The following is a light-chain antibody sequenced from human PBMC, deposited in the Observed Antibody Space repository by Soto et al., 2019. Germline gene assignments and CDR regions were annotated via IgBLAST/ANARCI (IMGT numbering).Light chain of an antibody. V-gene: IGLV2-14*03. J-gene: IGLJ3*02. CDR3: SSYGVVSAPVL. Sequence: QSVLTQPASVPGSPGKSITISCAGTSSDVGGYNYVSWYQHHPGKVPKLMIYDVSHRPSGVSNRFSGSKSGNTASLTISWLQAEDEADYYCSSYGVVSAPVLFGGVPNLTVL. CDR1: SSDVGGYNY. CDR2: DVS.